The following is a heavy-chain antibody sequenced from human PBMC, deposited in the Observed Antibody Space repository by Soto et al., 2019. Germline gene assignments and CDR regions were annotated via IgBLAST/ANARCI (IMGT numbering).Heavy chain of an antibody. Sequence: QLQLQESGPGLVKPSETLSLTCTVSGASIRSSGDYWAWIHQPPGKGLEWIGSVYYSGSTYYNPSLKSRVTISVETSKNQLSLKVRSVSAADTAVYYCARSVDTAMAIFDYWGQGTPVTVSS. D-gene: IGHD5-18*01. CDR1: GASIRSSGDY. CDR3: ARSVDTAMAIFDY. CDR2: VYYSGST. V-gene: IGHV4-39*01. J-gene: IGHJ4*02.